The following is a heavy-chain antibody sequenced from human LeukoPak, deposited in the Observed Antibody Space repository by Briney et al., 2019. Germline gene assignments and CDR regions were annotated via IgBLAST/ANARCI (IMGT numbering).Heavy chain of an antibody. J-gene: IGHJ4*02. CDR3: ARSIGGSSSHTN. CDR1: GFTFDDYA. D-gene: IGHD1-26*01. V-gene: IGHV3-9*01. Sequence: GGSLRLSCAASGFTFDDYAMHWVRQAPGKGLEWVSGISWNSGSIGYADSVKGRFTISRDNAKNSLYLQMNSLRAEDTALYYCARSIGGSSSHTNWGQGTLVTVSS. CDR2: ISWNSGSI.